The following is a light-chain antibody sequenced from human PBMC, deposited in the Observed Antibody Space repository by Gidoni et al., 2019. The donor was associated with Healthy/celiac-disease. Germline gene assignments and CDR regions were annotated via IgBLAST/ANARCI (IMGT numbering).Light chain of an antibody. CDR1: QSIRTTT. CDR3: QQTNSFPYT. J-gene: IGKJ2*01. Sequence: DIQMTQSPSSLSASVGDTVTITCRASQSIRTTTVSWYQQRPGKVPNLLIYGASSLETGVPSRFSGSGSGTDFTLTITSLKPEDFATYYCQQTNSFPYTFGQGSKMDI. CDR2: GAS. V-gene: IGKV1-39*01.